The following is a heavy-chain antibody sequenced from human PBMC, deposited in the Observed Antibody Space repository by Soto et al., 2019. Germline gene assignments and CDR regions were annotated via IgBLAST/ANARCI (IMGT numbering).Heavy chain of an antibody. V-gene: IGHV3-7*04. J-gene: IGHJ6*02. D-gene: IGHD2-2*02. CDR1: GFTFSSYW. Sequence: GGSLRLSCAASGFTFSSYWMTWFRQAPGKGLEWVADMNQNGGEKYYVDSVRGRFTISRDNARTSLFLQMNSLRVEDTGIYYCARVDCSPSDCYNLYYGRDVWGQGTTVTVSS. CDR2: MNQNGGEK. CDR3: ARVDCSPSDCYNLYYGRDV.